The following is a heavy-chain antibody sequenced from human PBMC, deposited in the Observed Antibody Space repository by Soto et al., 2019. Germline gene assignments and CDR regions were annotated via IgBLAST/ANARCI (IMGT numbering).Heavy chain of an antibody. CDR2: IGPDGSGT. D-gene: IGHD1-1*01. Sequence: LRLSCAASGFTFSSHWMHWVRQVPGKGLAWVSHIGPDGSGTRYADSVQGRFTISRDNARNTLYLQMDSLRDGDTAVYYCARDHNWSYDYWGPGTLVTVSS. CDR1: GFTFSSHW. CDR3: ARDHNWSYDY. V-gene: IGHV3-74*01. J-gene: IGHJ4*02.